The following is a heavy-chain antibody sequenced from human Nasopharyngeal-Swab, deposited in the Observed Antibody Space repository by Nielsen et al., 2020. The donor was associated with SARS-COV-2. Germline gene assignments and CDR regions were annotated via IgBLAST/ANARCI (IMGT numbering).Heavy chain of an antibody. J-gene: IGHJ5*02. CDR3: ARAIKIFGAVVGSFDP. D-gene: IGHD3-3*01. V-gene: IGHV4-39*07. CDR2: IYYNGIT. CDR1: GGSMTSNNYY. Sequence: SETLSLTCSVSGGSMTSNNYYWGWIRQPPEKGLEWIGNIYYNGITYYNPSLKSRVTISFDTSKSQFSLKLTSVTAADTAVYYCARAIKIFGAVVGSFDPWGQGTLVTVFS.